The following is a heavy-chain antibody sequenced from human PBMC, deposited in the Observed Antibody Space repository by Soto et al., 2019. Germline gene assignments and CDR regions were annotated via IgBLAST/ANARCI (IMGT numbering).Heavy chain of an antibody. Sequence: GGSLRLSCAASGFTFSSYEMNWVRQAPGKGLEWVSYISSSGSTIYYADSVKGRFTISRDNAKNSLYLQMNSLRAEDTAVYYCARDYYDSSGYPTRGVGGQGPT. J-gene: IGHJ6*02. V-gene: IGHV3-48*03. CDR1: GFTFSSYE. D-gene: IGHD3-22*01. CDR3: ARDYYDSSGYPTRGV. CDR2: ISSSGSTI.